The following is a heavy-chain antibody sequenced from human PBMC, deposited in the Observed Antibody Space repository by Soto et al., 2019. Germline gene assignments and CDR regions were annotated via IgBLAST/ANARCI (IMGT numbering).Heavy chain of an antibody. V-gene: IGHV1-2*02. D-gene: IGHD2-15*01. Sequence: ASVKVSCKASGYTFTGYYMHWVRQAPGQGLEWMGWINPNSGGTNYAQKFQGRVTMTRDTSISTAYMELSSLRAEDTAVYYCAKDRDCSSGRCYFDSWGQGTLVTVSS. CDR1: GYTFTGYY. CDR2: INPNSGGT. CDR3: AKDRDCSSGRCYFDS. J-gene: IGHJ4*02.